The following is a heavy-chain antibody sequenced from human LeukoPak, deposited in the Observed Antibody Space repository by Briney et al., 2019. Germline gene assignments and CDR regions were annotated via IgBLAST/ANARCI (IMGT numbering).Heavy chain of an antibody. D-gene: IGHD6-19*01. CDR1: GFTFSSYR. J-gene: IGHJ4*02. CDR2: ISYDGSHK. Sequence: GGALRLSCAASGFTFSSYRMHWVGQAPGKGLEGVAVISYDGSHKYYADSVKGRLIISRDKSKNTLYLQMNSLRAEETAVYYCAKDASDSSGWYYFDYWGEGTLVTVSS. V-gene: IGHV3-30*18. CDR3: AKDASDSSGWYYFDY.